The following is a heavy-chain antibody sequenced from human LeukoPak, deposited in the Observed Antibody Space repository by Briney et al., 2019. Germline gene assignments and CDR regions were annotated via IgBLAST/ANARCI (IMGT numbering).Heavy chain of an antibody. CDR2: INPSGGAT. J-gene: IGHJ4*02. Sequence: ASVKVSCKASGGTFSSYAISWVRQAPGQGLEWMGIINPSGGATSYAQIFKGRVTMTRDTSTSTVYMELSSLRSEDTAVYYCARVGYCSGGSCYQRPNFDYWGQGTLVTVSS. D-gene: IGHD2-15*01. CDR3: ARVGYCSGGSCYQRPNFDY. V-gene: IGHV1-46*01. CDR1: GGTFSSYA.